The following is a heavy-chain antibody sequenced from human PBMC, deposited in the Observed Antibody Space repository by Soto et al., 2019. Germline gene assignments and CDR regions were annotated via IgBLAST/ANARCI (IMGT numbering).Heavy chain of an antibody. V-gene: IGHV3-21*01. CDR2: ISSSSSYI. Sequence: PGGSLRLSCAASGFTFSSYSMNWVRQAPGKGLEWVSSISSSSSYIYYADSVKGRFTISRDNSKYSLHLQMNSLRAEDTAVYYCARGDSRDYDFCSGYFPTHIDYWGQGTLVTVSS. D-gene: IGHD3-3*01. CDR3: ARGDSRDYDFCSGYFPTHIDY. J-gene: IGHJ4*02. CDR1: GFTFSSYS.